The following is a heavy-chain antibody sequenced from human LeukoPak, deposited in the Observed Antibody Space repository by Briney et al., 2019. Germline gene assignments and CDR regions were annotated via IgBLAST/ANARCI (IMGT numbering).Heavy chain of an antibody. Sequence: ASVKVSCKASGYTFTGYYMHWVRQAPGQGLEWMGWINPNSGGTYYAQKFQGRVTMTRDTSITTAYMELGRLRSDDTAVYYCARGSSGWPEYFQHWGQGTLVTVSS. CDR1: GYTFTGYY. V-gene: IGHV1-2*02. CDR2: INPNSGGT. J-gene: IGHJ1*01. CDR3: ARGSSGWPEYFQH. D-gene: IGHD6-19*01.